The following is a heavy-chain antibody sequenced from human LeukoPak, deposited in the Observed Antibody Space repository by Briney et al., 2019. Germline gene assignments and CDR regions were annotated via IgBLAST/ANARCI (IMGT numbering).Heavy chain of an antibody. CDR1: GFSFSSYR. Sequence: GGSLRLSCAASGFSFSSYRMNWVRQAPGKGLEWVASISSNNGYIYYADSVKGRFTISRDNGENSLHLQMNSLRAEDAAVYYCARDLGTSKSIAFADWGQVTLVTVSP. CDR3: ARDLGTSKSIAFAD. J-gene: IGHJ4*02. CDR2: ISSNNGYI. V-gene: IGHV3-21*01. D-gene: IGHD2-21*01.